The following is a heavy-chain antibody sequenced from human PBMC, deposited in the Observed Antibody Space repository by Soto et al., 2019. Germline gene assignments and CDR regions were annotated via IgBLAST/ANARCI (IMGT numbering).Heavy chain of an antibody. D-gene: IGHD3-10*01. V-gene: IGHV4-34*01. CDR3: ARGVLWFGRRFDP. CDR2: NDHSGST. Sequence: QVQLQQWGAGLLKPSETLSLTCAVYGGSFSGYYWSWIRQPPGKGLEWIGENDHSGSTNYNPSLKSRVTISVDTSKNQFSLKLSSVTAADTAVYYCARGVLWFGRRFDPWGQGTLVTVSS. CDR1: GGSFSGYY. J-gene: IGHJ5*02.